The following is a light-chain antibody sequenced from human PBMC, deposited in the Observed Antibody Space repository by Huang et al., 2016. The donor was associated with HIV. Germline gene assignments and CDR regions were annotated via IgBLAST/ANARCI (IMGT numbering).Light chain of an antibody. J-gene: IGKJ4*01. Sequence: DIVMTQSPDSLAVSLGERAPINCKSSQTISYNKNYLAWYQQKPGQAPKLLSYWASTRESGVPDRFSGSGSGTDFTLTISSLQAEDVAVYYCQQYYSKPLTFGGGTKVEIK. CDR2: WAS. CDR1: QTISYNKNY. CDR3: QQYYSKPLT. V-gene: IGKV4-1*01.